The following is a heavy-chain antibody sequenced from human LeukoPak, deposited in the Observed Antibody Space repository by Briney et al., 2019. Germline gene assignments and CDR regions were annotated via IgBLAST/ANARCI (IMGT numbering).Heavy chain of an antibody. V-gene: IGHV3-23*01. Sequence: GGSLRLSCAASGFTFSSYAMSWVRQAPGKGLEWVSAISGSGGSTYYADSVKGRFTISRDNSKNTLYLQMNSLRAEDTAVYYRAKNPSGSGRFDPWGQGTLVTVSS. CDR1: GFTFSSYA. D-gene: IGHD3-10*01. CDR2: ISGSGGST. CDR3: AKNPSGSGRFDP. J-gene: IGHJ5*02.